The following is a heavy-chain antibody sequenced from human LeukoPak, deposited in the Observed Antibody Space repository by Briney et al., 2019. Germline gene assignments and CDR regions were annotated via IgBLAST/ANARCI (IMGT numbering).Heavy chain of an antibody. D-gene: IGHD2-15*01. CDR1: GFTFSSND. J-gene: IGHJ4*02. CDR3: AKGTPSYCSGGSCYSDYFDY. CDR2: INGGSGST. V-gene: IGHV3-23*01. Sequence: GGSLTLSCAASGFTFSSNDMSWDRQAPGKELKWVLAINGGSGSTYYADSVKGRFTIARDNSKNTLYLQMNSLRAEDTAVYYCAKGTPSYCSGGSCYSDYFDYWGQGTLVTV.